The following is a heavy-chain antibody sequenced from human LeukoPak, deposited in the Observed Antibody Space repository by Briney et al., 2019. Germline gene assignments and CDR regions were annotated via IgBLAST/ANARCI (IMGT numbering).Heavy chain of an antibody. D-gene: IGHD5-18*01. CDR3: ARDLAKRLWHSYYFDY. V-gene: IGHV3-33*08. J-gene: IGHJ4*02. CDR1: GFTFSSYG. CDR2: IWYDGSNK. Sequence: GGSLRLSRAASGFTFSSYGMHWVRQAPGKGLEWVAVIWYDGSNKYYAGSVKGRFTISRDNSKNTLYLQMNSLRAEDTAVYYCARDLAKRLWHSYYFDYWGQGTLVTVSS.